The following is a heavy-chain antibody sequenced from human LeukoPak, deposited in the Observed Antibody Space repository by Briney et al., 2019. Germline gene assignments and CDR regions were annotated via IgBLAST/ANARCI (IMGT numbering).Heavy chain of an antibody. Sequence: AGGSLRLSCAASGFSFSTYTMHWVRQAPGKGLEWVALIWDDGINKYYADSVKGRFTISRDNSKNTLFLQVNSLRAEDTAVYYCARDSSSAFDYWGQGTLVTVSS. V-gene: IGHV3-33*01. CDR1: GFSFSTYT. CDR2: IWDDGINK. D-gene: IGHD6-6*01. CDR3: ARDSSSAFDY. J-gene: IGHJ4*02.